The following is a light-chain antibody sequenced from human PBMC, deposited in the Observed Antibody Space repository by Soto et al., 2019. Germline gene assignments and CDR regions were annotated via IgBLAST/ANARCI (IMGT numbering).Light chain of an antibody. Sequence: NFMLTQPHSVSESPGKTVTISCTGSSGSIASNYVQWYQQRPGSAPTTVIFEDNQRPSGVPARFSASIDSASNSASLTISGLEDEDEDYYYCQSYDSSNEVVFGGGTKLTVL. J-gene: IGLJ2*01. CDR2: EDN. CDR1: SGSIASNY. V-gene: IGLV6-57*02. CDR3: QSYDSSNEVV.